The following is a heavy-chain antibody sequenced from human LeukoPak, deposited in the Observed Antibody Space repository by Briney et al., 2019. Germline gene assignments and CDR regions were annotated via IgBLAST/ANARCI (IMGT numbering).Heavy chain of an antibody. CDR3: ARDRTGRGGVFDP. CDR1: GGSISSHY. CDR2: IYYSGST. V-gene: IGHV4-59*11. J-gene: IGHJ5*02. D-gene: IGHD3/OR15-3a*01. Sequence: SETLSLTCTVSGGSISSHYWSWIRQPPGKGLGWIGYIYYSGSTNYNPSLKSRVTISVDTSKNQFSLKLSSVTAADTAVYYCARDRTGRGGVFDPWGQGTLVTVSS.